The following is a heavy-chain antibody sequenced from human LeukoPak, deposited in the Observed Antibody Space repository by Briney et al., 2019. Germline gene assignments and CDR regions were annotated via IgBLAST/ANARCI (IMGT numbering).Heavy chain of an antibody. V-gene: IGHV3-15*05. D-gene: IGHD1-26*01. CDR1: GFSVINAW. J-gene: IGHJ4*02. CDR3: LVFPGR. Sequence: GGSLRLSCAASGFSVINAWMSWVRQAPGQGLEWVGRIKSRADGGTTGYAAPVEGRFSISRDDSENTLYLQMNSLQIDDTALYYCLVFPGRWGQGTLVTVSS. CDR2: IKSRADGGTT.